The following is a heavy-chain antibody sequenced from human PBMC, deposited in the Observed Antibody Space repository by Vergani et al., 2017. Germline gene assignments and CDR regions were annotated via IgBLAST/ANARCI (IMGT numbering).Heavy chain of an antibody. Sequence: EVRLLESGGGLVLPGGSLRLSCAASGFTFSSYAMSWVRQAPGKGLEWVSTISGSGGSTYYADSVKGRFTISRDNSKNTLYLQMNSLRAEDTAVYYCAKVYCSSTTCYRNWFDPWGQGTLVTVSS. CDR2: ISGSGGST. D-gene: IGHD2-2*02. CDR1: GFTFSSYA. CDR3: AKVYCSSTTCYRNWFDP. V-gene: IGHV3-23*01. J-gene: IGHJ5*02.